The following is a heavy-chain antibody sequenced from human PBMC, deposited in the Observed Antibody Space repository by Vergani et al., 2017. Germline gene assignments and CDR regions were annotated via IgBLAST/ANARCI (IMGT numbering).Heavy chain of an antibody. V-gene: IGHV1-69*02. CDR3: ARAYVDIVATTDYYYGMDV. Sequence: QVQLVQSGAEVKKPGSSVKVSCKASGGTFSSYTISWVRQAPGQGLEWMGRIIPILGIANYAQKFQGRVTITADKSTSTAYMELSRLRSDDTAVYYCARAYVDIVATTDYYYGMDVWGQGTTVTVSS. J-gene: IGHJ6*02. D-gene: IGHD5-12*01. CDR2: IIPILGIA. CDR1: GGTFSSYT.